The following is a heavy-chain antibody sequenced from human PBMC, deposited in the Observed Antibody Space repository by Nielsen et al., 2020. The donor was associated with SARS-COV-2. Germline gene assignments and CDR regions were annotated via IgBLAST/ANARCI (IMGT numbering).Heavy chain of an antibody. V-gene: IGHV6-1*01. CDR3: ARAREGGRLFDF. Sequence: SQTLSLTCAISGDSVSSNSAAWNWIRQSPSRGLEWLGRTYYRSEWSNGYAVSVTSRISIDADTAKNQFSLHLNSVTPEDTAVYYCARAREGGRLFDFWGQGTLVTVSS. CDR1: GDSVSSNSAA. D-gene: IGHD6-19*01. CDR2: TYYRSEWSN. J-gene: IGHJ4*02.